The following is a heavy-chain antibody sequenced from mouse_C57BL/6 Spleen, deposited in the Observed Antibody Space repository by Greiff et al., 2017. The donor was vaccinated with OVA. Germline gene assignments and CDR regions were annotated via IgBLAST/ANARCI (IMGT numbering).Heavy chain of an antibody. CDR3: ARGGTQLPDY. D-gene: IGHD4-1*02. CDR1: GYTFTSYW. Sequence: VQLQQPGAELVKPGASVKLSCKASGYTFTSYWMQWVKQRPGQGLEWIGEIDPSDSYTNYNQKFKGKATLTVDTSSSTAYMQRSSLTSEDSAVYYCARGGTQLPDYWGQGTTLTVSS. J-gene: IGHJ2*01. CDR2: IDPSDSYT. V-gene: IGHV1-50*01.